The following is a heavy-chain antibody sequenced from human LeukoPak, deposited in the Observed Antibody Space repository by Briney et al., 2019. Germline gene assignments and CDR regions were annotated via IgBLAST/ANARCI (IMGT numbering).Heavy chain of an antibody. Sequence: PETLSLTCNVPSDKISSYYWNWIRQPAGKGLEWVGRIFTTGTTNYSPSLKSRVTISIDRSKNQFYLNLSSVAAADTAVYYCARGVTLFGGHYMDVWGKGTTVTVSS. CDR1: SDKISSYY. CDR2: IFTTGTT. V-gene: IGHV4-4*07. CDR3: ARGVTLFGGHYMDV. J-gene: IGHJ6*03. D-gene: IGHD3-3*01.